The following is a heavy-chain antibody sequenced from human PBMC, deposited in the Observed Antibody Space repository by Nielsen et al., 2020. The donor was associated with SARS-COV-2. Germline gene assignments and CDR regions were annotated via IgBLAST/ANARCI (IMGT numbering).Heavy chain of an antibody. Sequence: GGSLRLSCAASGITFSSYSMNWVRQAPGKGLEWVSYISSSSSTIYYADSVKGRFTISRDNAKNSLYLQMNSLRAEDTAVYYCARVGQLGYYYMDVWGKGTTVTVSS. CDR2: ISSSSSTI. J-gene: IGHJ6*03. D-gene: IGHD6-13*01. V-gene: IGHV3-48*01. CDR1: GITFSSYS. CDR3: ARVGQLGYYYMDV.